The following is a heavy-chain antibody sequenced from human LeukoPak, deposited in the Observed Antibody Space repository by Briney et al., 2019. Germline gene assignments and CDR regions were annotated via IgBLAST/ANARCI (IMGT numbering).Heavy chain of an antibody. V-gene: IGHV3-21*01. J-gene: IGHJ6*02. CDR1: GFTFSSYS. D-gene: IGHD4-17*01. CDR3: ARDKGSSYGDPYGGYYYYGMDV. CDR2: ISSSSSYI. Sequence: PGGSLRLSCAASGFTFSSYSMNWVRQAPGKGLEWVSSISSSSSYIYYADSVKGRFTISRDNAKNSLYLQMNSLRAEDTAVYYCARDKGSSYGDPYGGYYYYGMDVWGQGTTVTVSS.